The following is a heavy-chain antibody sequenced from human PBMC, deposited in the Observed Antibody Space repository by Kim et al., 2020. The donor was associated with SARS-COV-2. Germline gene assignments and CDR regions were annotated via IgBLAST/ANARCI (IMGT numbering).Heavy chain of an antibody. CDR1: GFSFDLYG. Sequence: GGSLRLSCAVSGFSFDLYGMHWVRQPPGKGLEWVAVIWSDGSQKYYADSVKGRFTISRDNSKNTLYVQMDSLRHEDTALYFCARGFGYCPTTTCSSDGLTLAGFDYWGQGALVTVSS. CDR3: ARGFGYCPTTTCSSDGLTLAGFDY. V-gene: IGHV3-33*01. CDR2: IWSDGSQK. J-gene: IGHJ4*02. D-gene: IGHD2-2*01.